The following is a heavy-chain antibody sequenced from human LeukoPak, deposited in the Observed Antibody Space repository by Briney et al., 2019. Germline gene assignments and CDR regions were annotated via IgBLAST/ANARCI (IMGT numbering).Heavy chain of an antibody. CDR2: ISYDGSNK. V-gene: IGHV3-30-3*01. Sequence: GGSLRLSCVASGFTFSSYAMHWVRQAPGKGLEGVAVISYDGSNKYYADSVNGRFTISRDNSKNTLYLQMNSLRAEDTAVYYCARALLYSGYPPNWGQGTLVTVSS. J-gene: IGHJ4*02. D-gene: IGHD5-12*01. CDR1: GFTFSSYA. CDR3: ARALLYSGYPPN.